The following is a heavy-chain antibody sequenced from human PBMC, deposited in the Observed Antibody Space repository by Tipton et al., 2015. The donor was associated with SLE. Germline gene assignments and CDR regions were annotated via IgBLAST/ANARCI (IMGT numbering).Heavy chain of an antibody. CDR3: ARGAKERITLVRVRPYYFDY. Sequence: TLSLTCTVSGASIKSGSYFWTWIRQPAGKGLEWIGRMFSSGDTNYNPSLKSRLTMSVDTSKNQFSLKLTSVTAADTAVYYCARGAKERITLVRVRPYYFDYWGQGSLVTVSS. V-gene: IGHV4-61*02. J-gene: IGHJ4*01. D-gene: IGHD3-10*01. CDR2: MFSSGDT. CDR1: GASIKSGSYF.